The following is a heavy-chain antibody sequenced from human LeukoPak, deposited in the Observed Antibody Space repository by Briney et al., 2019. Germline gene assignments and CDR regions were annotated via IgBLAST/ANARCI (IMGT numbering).Heavy chain of an antibody. CDR2: MFYSGST. V-gene: IGHV4-39*01. CDR3: AVAGVRPYDSSGLYAFDF. D-gene: IGHD3-22*01. CDR1: GCSVSSSSYF. Sequence: SETLSLTCTASGCSVSSSSYFWGWIRQPPGKGLEGIGTMFYSGSTHYCPSLKCRGTISVDTSKNQLFLKLNSVPAADTAVYYCAVAGVRPYDSSGLYAFDFWGQGTMVTVSS. J-gene: IGHJ3*01.